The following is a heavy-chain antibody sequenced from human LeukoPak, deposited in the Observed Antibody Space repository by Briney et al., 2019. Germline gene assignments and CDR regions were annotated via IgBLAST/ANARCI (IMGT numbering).Heavy chain of an antibody. CDR2: ISAYNGNT. D-gene: IGHD3-10*01. J-gene: IGHJ4*02. V-gene: IGHV1-18*01. Sequence: ASVKVSCKASGYTFTSYGISWVRQAPGQGLEWMGWISAYNGNTNYAQKLQGRVTMTTDTSTSTAYMELRSLRSDDTAVYYCARVVVRGPMGGANFDYWGQGTLVTVSS. CDR3: ARVVVRGPMGGANFDY. CDR1: GYTFTSYG.